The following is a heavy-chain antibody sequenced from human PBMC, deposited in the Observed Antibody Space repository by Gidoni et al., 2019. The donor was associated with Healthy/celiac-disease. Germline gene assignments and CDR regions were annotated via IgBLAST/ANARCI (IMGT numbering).Heavy chain of an antibody. V-gene: IGHV3-30-3*01. CDR2: ISYDGSNK. Sequence: QVQLVESGVGVVQPGRSLRLSCAASGFTFSSYAMHWVRQAPGKGLEWVAVISYDGSNKYYADSVKGRFTISRDNSKNTLYLQMNSLRAEDTAVYYCARDFMPDSSGYLGFDYWGQGTLVTVSS. D-gene: IGHD3-22*01. CDR1: GFTFSSYA. CDR3: ARDFMPDSSGYLGFDY. J-gene: IGHJ4*02.